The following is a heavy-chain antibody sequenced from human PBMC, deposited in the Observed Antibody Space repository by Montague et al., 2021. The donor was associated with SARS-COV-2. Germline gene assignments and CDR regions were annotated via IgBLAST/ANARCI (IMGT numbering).Heavy chain of an antibody. V-gene: IGHV3-33*01. CDR3: ARDGHYYDSSGYYYVPYYYYGMDV. Sequence: SLRLSCAASGFTFSSYGMHWVRQAPGKGLEWVAVIWYDGSNKYYSDSVKGLFTISRDNSKNTLYLQMNSLRAEDTAVYYCARDGHYYDSSGYYYVPYYYYGMDVWGQGTTVTVSS. CDR2: IWYDGSNK. CDR1: GFTFSSYG. D-gene: IGHD3-22*01. J-gene: IGHJ6*02.